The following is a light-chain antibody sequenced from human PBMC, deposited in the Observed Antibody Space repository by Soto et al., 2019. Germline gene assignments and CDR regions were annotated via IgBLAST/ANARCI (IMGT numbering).Light chain of an antibody. V-gene: IGKV3-20*01. CDR1: QSVSSSF. Sequence: EIVLTQSPGTQSLSPGERAPLSCMASQSVSSSFLAWYQQKPGQAPRLLIYGASSRATGIPDRFSGSGSGADFTLTISRLEPEDFAVYYCQQYGSSPPWTFGQGTKVEIK. CDR2: GAS. J-gene: IGKJ1*01. CDR3: QQYGSSPPWT.